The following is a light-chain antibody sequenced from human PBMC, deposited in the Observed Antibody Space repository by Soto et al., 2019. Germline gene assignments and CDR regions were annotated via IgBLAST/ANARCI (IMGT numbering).Light chain of an antibody. CDR3: VPATHWPRT. Sequence: DVVMTQSPLSLPVTLGQPASISCGSSQSLLYSDGNTYLNWFHQRPGQSPRRLIYKVSIRDSGVPDSFSGTGSGTDFTLGISSVEADDVGIYYCVPATHWPRTFSQGTRLDIK. CDR1: QSLLYSDGNTY. J-gene: IGKJ1*01. V-gene: IGKV2-30*01. CDR2: KVS.